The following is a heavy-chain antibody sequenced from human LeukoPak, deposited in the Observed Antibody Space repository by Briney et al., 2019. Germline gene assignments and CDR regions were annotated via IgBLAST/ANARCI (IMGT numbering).Heavy chain of an antibody. V-gene: IGHV4-38-2*01. D-gene: IGHD2-21*01. CDR1: GYSISSGYY. CDR3: ARVDSSNWFDP. J-gene: IGHJ5*02. Sequence: SETLSLTCAVSGYSISSGYYWGWIRQPPGKGLEWIGSIYHSGSTYYNPPLKSRVSISVDTSKNQFSLKLSSVTAADTAVYYCARVDSSNWFDPWGQGTLVTVSS. CDR2: IYHSGST.